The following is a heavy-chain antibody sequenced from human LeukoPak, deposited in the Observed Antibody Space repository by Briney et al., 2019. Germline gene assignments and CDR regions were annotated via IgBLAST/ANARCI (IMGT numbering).Heavy chain of an antibody. Sequence: PSETLPLTCAVYGGSFSGEYWSWIRQPPGKGLEWIGEINHSGSTNYNPSLKSRVTISVDTSKNQFSLKLTSVTAADTAVYYCARAKGMTGSYFDSWGQGTLVTVSS. J-gene: IGHJ4*02. CDR3: ARAKGMTGSYFDS. CDR2: INHSGST. CDR1: GGSFSGEY. V-gene: IGHV4-34*01. D-gene: IGHD3-9*01.